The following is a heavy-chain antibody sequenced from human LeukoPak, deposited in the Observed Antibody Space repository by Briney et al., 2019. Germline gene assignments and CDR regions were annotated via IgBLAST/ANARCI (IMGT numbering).Heavy chain of an antibody. Sequence: KPSETLSLTCTVSGVSISNYYWIWIRQPPGKGLEWIGHIYYSGSTNYNPSLKSRVTLSVDTSKNQFSLKLNFVTAADTAVYYCARRSHLVGAPCDIWGQGTGLSVSS. CDR3: ARRSHLVGAPCDI. D-gene: IGHD1-26*01. J-gene: IGHJ3*02. V-gene: IGHV4-59*08. CDR2: IYYSGST. CDR1: GVSISNYY.